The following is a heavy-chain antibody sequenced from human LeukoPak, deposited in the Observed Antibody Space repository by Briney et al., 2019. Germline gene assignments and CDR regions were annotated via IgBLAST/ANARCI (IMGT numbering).Heavy chain of an antibody. CDR3: ARDTYYDFWSGSNQGAFDI. D-gene: IGHD3-3*01. CDR2: IQYDGSKK. V-gene: IGHV3-30*02. J-gene: IGHJ3*02. CDR1: GFTFSSNG. Sequence: GGSLRLSCVASGFTFSSNGLHWVRQAPGKGLEWVTFIQYDGSKKYYADSVKGRFTISRDNSKNTLYLEMNSLRAEDTAVYYCARDTYYDFWSGSNQGAFDIWGQGTMVTVSS.